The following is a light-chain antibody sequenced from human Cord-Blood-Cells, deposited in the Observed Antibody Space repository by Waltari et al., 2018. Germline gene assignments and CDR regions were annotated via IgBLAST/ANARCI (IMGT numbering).Light chain of an antibody. J-gene: IGLJ3*02. Sequence: QSVLTQPPSASGTPGPRVTLPCSGSSSNIGSSNVYWYKQLPGTAPTLLIYRNNQLPSGVPDRFSGSKSGTSASLAISGLRSEDEADYYCAAWDDSLSGWVLGGGTKLTVL. V-gene: IGLV1-47*01. CDR1: SSNIGSSN. CDR2: RNN. CDR3: AAWDDSLSGWV.